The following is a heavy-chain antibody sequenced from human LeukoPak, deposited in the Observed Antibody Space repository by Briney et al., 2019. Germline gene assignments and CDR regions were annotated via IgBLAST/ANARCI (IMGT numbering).Heavy chain of an antibody. V-gene: IGHV3-23*01. J-gene: IGHJ4*02. CDR3: AKARLVATHFDY. CDR1: GFTFSSYV. Sequence: GGSLRLSCAASGFTFSSYVMSWVRQAPGKGLEWVSTITGSGGRTYYADSVKGPFTISRDNSKNTLYLQMNSLRAEDTAVYYCAKARLVATHFDYWGQGTLVTVSS. CDR2: ITGSGGRT. D-gene: IGHD5-12*01.